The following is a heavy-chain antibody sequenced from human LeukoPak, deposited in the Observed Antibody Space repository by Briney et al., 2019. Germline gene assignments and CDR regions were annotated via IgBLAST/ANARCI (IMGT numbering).Heavy chain of an antibody. Sequence: GGSLRLSCAVSGFTFSSYWMHWVRQAPGKGLVWVSRINSDGSSTSYADSVKGRFTISRDNAKNTLYLQMNSLRAEDTALYYCATSNWNDDRYFDYWGQGTLVTVSS. V-gene: IGHV3-74*01. CDR3: ATSNWNDDRYFDY. J-gene: IGHJ4*02. D-gene: IGHD1-1*01. CDR2: INSDGSST. CDR1: GFTFSSYW.